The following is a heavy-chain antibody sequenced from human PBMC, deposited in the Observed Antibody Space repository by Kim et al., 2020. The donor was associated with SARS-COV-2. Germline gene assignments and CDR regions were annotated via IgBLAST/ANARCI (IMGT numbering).Heavy chain of an antibody. V-gene: IGHV5-51*01. CDR2: IYIGDSDT. Sequence: GESLKISCKGSGYIFSSYWIAWVRQMPGKSLEWMGIIYIGDSDTRYSPSFQGQVTFSADKSISTAYLQWNSLKASDTAMYYCARHPDIAAEPIDYWGQGTLVTVSS. J-gene: IGHJ4*02. D-gene: IGHD6-13*01. CDR3: ARHPDIAAEPIDY. CDR1: GYIFSSYW.